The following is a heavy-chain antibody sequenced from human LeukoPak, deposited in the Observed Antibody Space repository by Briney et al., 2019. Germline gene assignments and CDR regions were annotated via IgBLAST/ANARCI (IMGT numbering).Heavy chain of an antibody. Sequence: SETLSLTCTVSGGSISSYYWSWIRQPPGKGLEWIGEINHSGSTNYNSSLKSRVTISVDTSKNQFSLKLSSVTAADTAVYYCARGYYGSGSHCCHMDVWGKGTTITVS. J-gene: IGHJ6*03. V-gene: IGHV4-34*01. D-gene: IGHD3-10*01. CDR2: INHSGST. CDR1: GGSISSYY. CDR3: ARGYYGSGSHCCHMDV.